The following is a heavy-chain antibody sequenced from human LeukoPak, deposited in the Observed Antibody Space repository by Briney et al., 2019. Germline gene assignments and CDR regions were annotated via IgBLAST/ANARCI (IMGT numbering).Heavy chain of an antibody. Sequence: PSQTLSLTCTVSGGSISSGDYYWGWIRQPPGKGLEWIGYIYYSGTTYYNPSLKSRVTIAVDTSKNQFSLKLSSVTAADTAVYYCARVTMVRGILYDYWGQGTLVTVSS. J-gene: IGHJ4*02. CDR1: GGSISSGDYY. CDR2: IYYSGTT. CDR3: ARVTMVRGILYDY. D-gene: IGHD3-10*01. V-gene: IGHV4-30-4*01.